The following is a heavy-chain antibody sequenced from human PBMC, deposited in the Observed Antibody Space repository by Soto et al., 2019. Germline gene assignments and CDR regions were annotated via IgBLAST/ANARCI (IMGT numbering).Heavy chain of an antibody. CDR1: GFTFSSYS. CDR2: ISSSSSYI. V-gene: IGHV3-21*01. J-gene: IGHJ3*02. CDR3: ASGYHYYDSSGYDKWDAFDI. Sequence: EAQLVESGGGLVKPGGSLRLSCAASGFTFSSYSMNWVRQAPGKGLEWVSSISSSSSYIYYADSVKGRFTISRDNAKNSLYLQMNSLRAEDTAVYYCASGYHYYDSSGYDKWDAFDIWGQGTMVTVSS. D-gene: IGHD3-22*01.